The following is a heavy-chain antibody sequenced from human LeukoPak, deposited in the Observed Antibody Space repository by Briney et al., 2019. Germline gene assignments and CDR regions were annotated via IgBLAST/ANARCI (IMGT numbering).Heavy chain of an antibody. CDR1: GFTFSSYA. Sequence: GGSLRLSCAASGFTFSSYAMHWVRRAPGKGLEWVAVISYDGSSKYYADSVKGRFTISRDNSKNTLYLQMNSLRAEDTAVYYCARASYCGGDCYQTPLGMDVWGQGTTVTVSS. CDR2: ISYDGSSK. D-gene: IGHD2-21*02. CDR3: ARASYCGGDCYQTPLGMDV. V-gene: IGHV3-30-3*01. J-gene: IGHJ6*02.